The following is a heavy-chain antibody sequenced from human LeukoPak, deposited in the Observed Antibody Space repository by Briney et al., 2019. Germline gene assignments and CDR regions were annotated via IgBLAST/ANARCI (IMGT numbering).Heavy chain of an antibody. CDR2: ISAYNGNT. J-gene: IGHJ4*02. CDR3: ARQYDFYDSSGYHLDY. Sequence: ASVKVSCKASGYTFTSYGISWVRQAPGQGLEWMGWISAYNGNTNYAQKLQGRVTMTTDTSTSTAYMELRSLRSDDTAVYYCARQYDFYDSSGYHLDYWGQGTLVTVSS. D-gene: IGHD3-22*01. CDR1: GYTFTSYG. V-gene: IGHV1-18*01.